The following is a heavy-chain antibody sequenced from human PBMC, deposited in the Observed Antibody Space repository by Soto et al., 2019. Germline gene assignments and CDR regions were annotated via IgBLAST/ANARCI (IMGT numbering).Heavy chain of an antibody. J-gene: IGHJ6*02. Sequence: SETLSLTCTVSGGSISSYFWSWIRQPAGKGLEWIGRINSSGSTSYNPSLKSRVTMSVDTSKIQFSLRLSSVTAADTAVYFCARDSGGSGHQYYGMDVWGQGTTVTVSS. CDR1: GGSISSYF. D-gene: IGHD3-10*01. CDR2: INSSGST. V-gene: IGHV4-4*07. CDR3: ARDSGGSGHQYYGMDV.